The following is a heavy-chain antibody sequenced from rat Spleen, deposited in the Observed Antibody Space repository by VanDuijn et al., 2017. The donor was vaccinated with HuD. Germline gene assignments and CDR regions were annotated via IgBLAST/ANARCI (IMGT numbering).Heavy chain of an antibody. V-gene: IGHV5-22*01. J-gene: IGHJ2*01. CDR3: ARQGGRFDY. D-gene: IGHD1-11*01. CDR2: ISYEGSST. CDR1: GFTFSDYY. Sequence: EVQLVESGGGLVQPGRSLKLSCAASGFTFSDYYMAWVRQAPKKGLEWVASISYEGSSTYYGDSVKGRSTISRDNAKSTLYLQMNSLRSEDTATYYCARQGGRFDYWGQGVMVTVSS.